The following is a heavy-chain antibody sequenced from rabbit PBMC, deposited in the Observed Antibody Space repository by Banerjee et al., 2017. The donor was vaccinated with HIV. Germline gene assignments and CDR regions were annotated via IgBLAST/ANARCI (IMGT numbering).Heavy chain of an antibody. CDR3: ARSYGGGSAYAFDS. CDR2: IYTSSVSI. J-gene: IGHJ2*02. D-gene: IGHD8-1*01. Sequence: QSLEESGGDLVKPGASLTLTCTASGFSFSSSYYMCWVRQAPGKGLEWIACIYTSSVSIYYANWAKGRFTSSKTSSTTVTLQMTSLTAADTATYFCARSYGGGSAYAFDSWGPGTLVTVS. CDR1: GFSFSSSYY. V-gene: IGHV1S40*01.